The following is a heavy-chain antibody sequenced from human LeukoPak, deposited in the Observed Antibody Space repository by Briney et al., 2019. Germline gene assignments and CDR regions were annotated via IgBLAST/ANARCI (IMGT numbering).Heavy chain of an antibody. V-gene: IGHV4-39*01. CDR1: GGSISGSSYY. CDR3: ARHADSGFGQLAFDY. CDR2: IYYSWST. D-gene: IGHD3-10*01. J-gene: IGHJ4*02. Sequence: NPSETLSLTCSVSGGSISGSSYYWGWIRQPPGKGLEWIGSIYYSWSTYYSPSLKSRVTISVDTPKNQFSLKLSSVTAADTAVYYCARHADSGFGQLAFDYWGQGTLVTVSS.